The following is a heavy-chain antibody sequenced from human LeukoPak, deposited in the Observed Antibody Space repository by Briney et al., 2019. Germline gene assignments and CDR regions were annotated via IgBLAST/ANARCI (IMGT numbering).Heavy chain of an antibody. J-gene: IGHJ4*02. D-gene: IGHD3-22*01. CDR2: ISGSGGST. CDR3: AKSAYYDSSGFYREYYFDY. Sequence: GGSLRLSCAASRFTFSNYAMSRVRQAPGKGLERVSTISGSGGSTYYADSVKGRFTISRDNSKNTLHLQMNSLRAEDTAVYYCAKSAYYDSSGFYREYYFDYWGQGTLVTVSS. CDR1: RFTFSNYA. V-gene: IGHV3-23*01.